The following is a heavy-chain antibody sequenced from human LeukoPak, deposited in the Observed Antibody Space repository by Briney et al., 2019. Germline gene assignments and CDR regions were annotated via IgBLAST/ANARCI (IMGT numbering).Heavy chain of an antibody. Sequence: ASVKVSCKVSGYTLTELSMHWVRQAPGKGREWMGGFDPEDGETIYAQKFQGRVTMTEDTSTDTAYMELSSLRSEDTAVYYCATAPSYSSSWYVDYWGQGTLVTVSS. D-gene: IGHD6-13*01. CDR3: ATAPSYSSSWYVDY. CDR1: GYTLTELS. CDR2: FDPEDGET. V-gene: IGHV1-24*01. J-gene: IGHJ4*02.